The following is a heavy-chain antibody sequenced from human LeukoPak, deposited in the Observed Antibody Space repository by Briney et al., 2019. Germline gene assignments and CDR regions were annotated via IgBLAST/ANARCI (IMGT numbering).Heavy chain of an antibody. CDR2: IYYSGST. CDR1: GGSISSYY. Sequence: KASETLSLTCTVSGGSISSYYWSWIRQPPGKGLEWIGYIYYSGSTNYNPSLKSRVTISVDTSKNQFSLKLSSVTAADTAVYYCARVANAAVPLSWLVRGDYYMDVWGKGTTVTISS. J-gene: IGHJ6*03. CDR3: ARVANAAVPLSWLVRGDYYMDV. D-gene: IGHD6-19*01. V-gene: IGHV4-59*01.